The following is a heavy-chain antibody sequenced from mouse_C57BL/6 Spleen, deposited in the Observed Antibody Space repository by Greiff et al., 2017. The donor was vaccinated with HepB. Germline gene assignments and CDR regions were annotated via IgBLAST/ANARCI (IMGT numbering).Heavy chain of an antibody. J-gene: IGHJ2*01. CDR3: ASGGYGSTYFDY. Sequence: QVQLQQPGAELVRPGSSVKLSCKASGYTFTSYWMHWVKQRPIQGLEWIGNIDPSDSETHYNQKFKDKATLTVDKSSSTAYMQLSSLTSEDSAVYYCASGGYGSTYFDYWGQGTTLTVSS. V-gene: IGHV1-52*01. CDR2: IDPSDSET. CDR1: GYTFTSYW. D-gene: IGHD1-1*01.